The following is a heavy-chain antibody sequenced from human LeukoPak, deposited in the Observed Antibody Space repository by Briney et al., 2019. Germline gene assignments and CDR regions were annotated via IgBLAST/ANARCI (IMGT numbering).Heavy chain of an antibody. D-gene: IGHD3-16*01. CDR2: INTNTRKP. CDR1: GYSFTKYE. J-gene: IGHJ4*02. CDR3: ARNNADGEGRFGD. Sequence: ASVKVSCKASGYSFTKYEMNWVRQAPGQGLEWMGWINTNTRKPTYAQGFTGRFVFSLDTSVSTAYLQINSLKAEDTAVYYCARNNADGEGRFGDWGQGTLLTVSS. V-gene: IGHV7-4-1*02.